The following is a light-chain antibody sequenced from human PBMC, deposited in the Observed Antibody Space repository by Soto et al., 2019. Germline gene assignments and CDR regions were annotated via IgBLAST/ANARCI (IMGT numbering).Light chain of an antibody. CDR2: GAS. Sequence: EIVLTQSPGTLSLSPGERATLSCRASQSVSSSYLAWYQQKPGQATRLLIDGASSRATGIPDRFSGSGSGTDVTLTISRLEPEDFAVYYCQQYCSSPPETFGQGTKVEIK. J-gene: IGKJ1*01. CDR3: QQYCSSPPET. V-gene: IGKV3-20*01. CDR1: QSVSSSY.